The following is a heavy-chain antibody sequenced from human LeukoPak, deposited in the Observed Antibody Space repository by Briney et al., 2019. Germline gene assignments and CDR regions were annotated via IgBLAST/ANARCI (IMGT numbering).Heavy chain of an antibody. V-gene: IGHV3-48*03. CDR1: GFTFSSYE. CDR2: ISSSGSTI. D-gene: IGHD3-10*01. CDR3: ARDYYGSGSYYGVKNYYYYMDV. Sequence: GGSLRLSCAASGFTFSSYEMNWVRQAPGKGLEWVSYISSSGSTIYYADSVKGRFTISRDNAKNSLYLQVNSLRAEDTAVYYCARDYYGSGSYYGVKNYYYYMDVWGKGTTVTVSS. J-gene: IGHJ6*03.